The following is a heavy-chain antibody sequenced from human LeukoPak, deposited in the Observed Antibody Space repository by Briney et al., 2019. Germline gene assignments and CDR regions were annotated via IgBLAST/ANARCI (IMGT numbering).Heavy chain of an antibody. CDR3: ARGDSGSHSNNWFDP. J-gene: IGHJ5*02. D-gene: IGHD1-26*01. CDR2: IIPIFGTA. CDR1: GGTFSGYA. Sequence: ASVKVSCKASGGTFSGYAISWVRQAPGQGLEWMVGIIPIFGTANYAQKFQGRVTITADESTSTAYMELSSLRSEDTAVYYCARGDSGSHSNNWFDPWGQGTLVTVSS. V-gene: IGHV1-69*13.